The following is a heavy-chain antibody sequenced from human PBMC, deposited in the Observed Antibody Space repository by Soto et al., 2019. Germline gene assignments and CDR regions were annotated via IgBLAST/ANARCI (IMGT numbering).Heavy chain of an antibody. CDR2: ISYDGSKK. CDR3: AIPVTLVRGVTLDY. Sequence: PGGSLRLSCAASGFNFSDYGMHWVRQDPGKGLEWVAVISYDGSKKFYADALKGRFTVSRDNSKNTLYLHMNSLRAEDSAVYYCAIPVTLVRGVTLDYWGQGTLVTVSS. D-gene: IGHD3-10*01. CDR1: GFNFSDYG. J-gene: IGHJ4*02. V-gene: IGHV3-30*03.